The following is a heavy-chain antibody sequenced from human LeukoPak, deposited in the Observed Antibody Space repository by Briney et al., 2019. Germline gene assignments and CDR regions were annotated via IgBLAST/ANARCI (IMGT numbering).Heavy chain of an antibody. Sequence: SETLSLTCTVSGGSISSYYWSWIRQPAGKGLEWIGRTYTSGSTNYNPSLKSRVTMSVDTSKNQFSLKLSSVTAADTAVYYCARDLSPYYDSSGYYLADAFDIWGQGTMVTVSS. CDR2: TYTSGST. V-gene: IGHV4-4*07. D-gene: IGHD3-22*01. CDR3: ARDLSPYYDSSGYYLADAFDI. J-gene: IGHJ3*02. CDR1: GGSISSYY.